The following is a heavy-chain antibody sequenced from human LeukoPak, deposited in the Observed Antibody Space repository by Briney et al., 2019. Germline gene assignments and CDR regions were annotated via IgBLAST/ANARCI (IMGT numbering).Heavy chain of an antibody. V-gene: IGHV3-48*04. Sequence: GGSLRLSCAASGFTFSSYNMNWVRQASGKGLEWVSYISGSGNTIYYADSVKGRFTISRDNAKNSLYLQMDSLSAEDAAVYYCARVLTVTTKLSGYWGQGTLVTVSS. CDR3: ARVLTVTTKLSGY. CDR1: GFTFSSYN. J-gene: IGHJ4*02. D-gene: IGHD4-17*01. CDR2: ISGSGNTI.